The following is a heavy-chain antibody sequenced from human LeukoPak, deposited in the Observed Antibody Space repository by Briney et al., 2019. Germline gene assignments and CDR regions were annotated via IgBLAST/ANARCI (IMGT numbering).Heavy chain of an antibody. J-gene: IGHJ6*02. V-gene: IGHV3-9*01. Sequence: GGSLRLSRAASGFTFDNYAIHWVRQAPGKGLEWVSGISWNSGILGYADSVKGRFTISRDNARNSLYLQMNSLRAEDTALYYCAKEVVSARNQYYGMDVWGQGTTVTVSS. D-gene: IGHD3-10*01. CDR1: GFTFDNYA. CDR2: ISWNSGIL. CDR3: AKEVVSARNQYYGMDV.